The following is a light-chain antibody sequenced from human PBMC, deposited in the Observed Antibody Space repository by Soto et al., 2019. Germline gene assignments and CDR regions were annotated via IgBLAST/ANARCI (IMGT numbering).Light chain of an antibody. CDR2: EVS. CDR3: CSYATNSIRV. V-gene: IGLV2-14*01. Sequence: QSALTQPASVSGSPGQSITISCTGTSSDVGGYNYVSWYQQHPGKAPKLMIYEVSNRPSGVSNRFSGSKSGNTASLTISGLQAEDEADYYCCSYATNSIRVFGGGTKLTVL. CDR1: SSDVGGYNY. J-gene: IGLJ3*02.